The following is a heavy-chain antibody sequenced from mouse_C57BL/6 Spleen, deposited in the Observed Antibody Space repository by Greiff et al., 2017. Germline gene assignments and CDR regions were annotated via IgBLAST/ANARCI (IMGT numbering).Heavy chain of an antibody. V-gene: IGHV2-2*01. CDR3: ARNLGDGWGIYFGY. CDR1: GFSLTSYG. CDR2: IWSGGST. D-gene: IGHD2-3*01. Sequence: QVQLQQSGPGLVQPSQSLSITCTVSGFSLTSYGVHWVRQSPGKGLEWLGVIWSGGSTDYNAAFISRLSISKDNSKSQVFFKMNSLQADDTAIYYCARNLGDGWGIYFGYWGQGTTLTVSS. J-gene: IGHJ2*01.